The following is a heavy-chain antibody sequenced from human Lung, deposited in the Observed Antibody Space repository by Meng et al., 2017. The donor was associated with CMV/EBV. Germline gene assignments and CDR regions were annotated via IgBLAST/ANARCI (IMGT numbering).Heavy chain of an antibody. CDR3: ARAPRYCSGGSCYSEWSFDY. D-gene: IGHD2-15*01. Sequence: SXTLSLXCTVSGCSISSYYWSWIRQPPGKGLEWIGYIYYSGSTNYNPSLKSRVTISVDTSKNQFSLKLSSVTAADTAVYYCARAPRYCSGGSCYSEWSFDYXGQGXLVTVSS. CDR1: GCSISSYY. J-gene: IGHJ4*02. V-gene: IGHV4-59*01. CDR2: IYYSGST.